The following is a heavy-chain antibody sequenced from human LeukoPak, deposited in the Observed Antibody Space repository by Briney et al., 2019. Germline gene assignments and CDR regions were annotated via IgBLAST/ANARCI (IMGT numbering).Heavy chain of an antibody. CDR1: GFSFISYN. J-gene: IGHJ6*03. Sequence: GGSLRLSCAASGFSFISYNMNWVRQAPGKGLELVSSISSSSSYIYYADSVKGLFTISRDNAKNSLYLQMNSLRAEDTAVYYCARDPYYGSGSSYIIPRSPHMDAWGKGTTVTVSS. CDR2: ISSSSSYI. D-gene: IGHD3-10*01. CDR3: ARDPYYGSGSSYIIPRSPHMDA. V-gene: IGHV3-21*01.